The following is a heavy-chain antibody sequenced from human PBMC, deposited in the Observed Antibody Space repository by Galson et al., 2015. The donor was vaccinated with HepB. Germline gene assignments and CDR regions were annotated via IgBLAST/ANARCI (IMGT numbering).Heavy chain of an antibody. Sequence: TLSLTCTVSGGSISSGGYYWSWVRQHPGKGLEWIGYIYYSGSTYYNPSLKSRVTVSVDTSKNQFSLRLNSVTAADTAVYYCARARSSWYNWFDPWGQGTLVTVSS. V-gene: IGHV4-31*03. D-gene: IGHD6-13*01. J-gene: IGHJ5*02. CDR1: GGSISSGGYY. CDR2: IYYSGST. CDR3: ARARSSWYNWFDP.